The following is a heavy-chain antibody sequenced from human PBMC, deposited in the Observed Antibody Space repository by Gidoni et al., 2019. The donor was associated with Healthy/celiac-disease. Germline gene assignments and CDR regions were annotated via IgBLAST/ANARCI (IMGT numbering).Heavy chain of an antibody. V-gene: IGHV3-15*01. CDR1: GSHCSNAW. D-gene: IGHD3-3*01. CDR3: TTDRLYYDFWSGSTKPKIDY. Sequence: EVQLVESGAGLVKPGGSLRLSCAASGSHCSNAWMSWVSQAPGKGLEWVGRIKSKTDAGTTDYAAHVKGRFTISRDDSKNTLYLQTNSLKTEDTAVYYCTTDRLYYDFWSGSTKPKIDYCGQGTLVTVSS. J-gene: IGHJ4*02. CDR2: IKSKTDAGTT.